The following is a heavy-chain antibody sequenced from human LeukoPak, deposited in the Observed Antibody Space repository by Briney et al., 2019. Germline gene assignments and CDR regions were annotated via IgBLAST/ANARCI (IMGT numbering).Heavy chain of an antibody. CDR3: ASSPLLWFGEFN. CDR2: IYTSGST. J-gene: IGHJ4*02. Sequence: SETLSLTCTVSGGSISSGSYYWSWIRQPAGKGLEWIGRIYTSGSTNYNPSLKSRVTISVDTSKNQFSLKLSSVTAADTAVYYCASSPLLWFGEFNWGQGTLVTVSS. V-gene: IGHV4-61*02. D-gene: IGHD3-10*01. CDR1: GGSISSGSYY.